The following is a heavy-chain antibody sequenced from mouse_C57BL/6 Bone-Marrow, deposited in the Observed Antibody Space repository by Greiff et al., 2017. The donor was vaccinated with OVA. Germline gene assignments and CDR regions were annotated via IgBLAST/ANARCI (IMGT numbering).Heavy chain of an antibody. D-gene: IGHD1-1*01. CDR2: ISNGGGST. CDR3: ARQTTTVVATGGYWYFDV. CDR1: GFTFSDYY. J-gene: IGHJ1*03. Sequence: EVQGVESGGGLVQPGGSLKLSCAASGFTFSDYYMYWVRQTPEKRLEWVAYISNGGGSTYYPDTVKGRFTISRDNAKNTLYLQMSRLKSEDTAMYYCARQTTTVVATGGYWYFDVWGTGTTVTVSS. V-gene: IGHV5-12*01.